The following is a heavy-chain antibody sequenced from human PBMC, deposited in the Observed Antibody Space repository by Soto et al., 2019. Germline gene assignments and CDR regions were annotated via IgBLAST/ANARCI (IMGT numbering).Heavy chain of an antibody. CDR3: TKAVGRGYYYDSSGSLLGYAMDV. CDR1: GFIFSSYG. CDR2: ISYDGNNK. D-gene: IGHD3-22*01. V-gene: IGHV3-30*18. Sequence: GGSLRLSCAASGFIFSSYGMHWVRQAPGKGLEWVAVISYDGNNKYYADSVKGRFTISRDNSKNTLYLQMNSLRAEDTAVYYCTKAVGRGYYYDSSGSLLGYAMDVWGQGTTVTVSS. J-gene: IGHJ6*02.